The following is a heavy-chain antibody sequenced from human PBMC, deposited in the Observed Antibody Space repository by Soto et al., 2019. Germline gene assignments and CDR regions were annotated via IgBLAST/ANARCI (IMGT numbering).Heavy chain of an antibody. J-gene: IGHJ4*02. D-gene: IGHD1-26*01. Sequence: SETLSLTCAVSGYSISTDYYWGWIRQPPGKRLEWIASRYHSGSTYYNPSLKSRVTISLDTSKNQFSLKLSSVTAADTAVYYCARGALGATTYFDYWGQGSLVTVSS. CDR3: ARGALGATTYFDY. V-gene: IGHV4-38-2*01. CDR1: GYSISTDYY. CDR2: RYHSGST.